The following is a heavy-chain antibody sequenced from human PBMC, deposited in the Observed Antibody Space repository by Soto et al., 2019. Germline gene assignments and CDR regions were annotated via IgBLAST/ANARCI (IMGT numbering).Heavy chain of an antibody. CDR2: IIPFFGTA. J-gene: IGHJ4*02. Sequence: SVKVSCKASGGTFSTFCISWVLQAPGQGLEWMGGIIPFFGTAKYSQKFEDRISITADESTNTVYMDLRSLTSEDTAIYYCARSAPMDAGDKYYYDFWGQGALVTVSS. D-gene: IGHD3-16*01. CDR1: GGTFSTFC. CDR3: ARSAPMDAGDKYYYDF. V-gene: IGHV1-69*13.